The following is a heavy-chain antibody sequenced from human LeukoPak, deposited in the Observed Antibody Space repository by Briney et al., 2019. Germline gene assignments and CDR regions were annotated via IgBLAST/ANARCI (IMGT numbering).Heavy chain of an antibody. V-gene: IGHV4-39*07. J-gene: IGHJ4*02. CDR1: GGSISSNNYY. Sequence: SETLSLTCTVSGGSISSNNYYWGWIRQPPGTGLEWIGTIYYSGSTYYNPSLKSRVTISIDTSKNQFSLKLNSVTAADTAVYYCARGSTTGEARDKQEFEYWGQGTLVTVSS. CDR3: ARGSTTGEARDKQEFEY. CDR2: IYYSGST. D-gene: IGHD1-1*01.